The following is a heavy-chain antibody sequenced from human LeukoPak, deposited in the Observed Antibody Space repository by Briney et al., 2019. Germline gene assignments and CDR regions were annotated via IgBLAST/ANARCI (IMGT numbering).Heavy chain of an antibody. CDR3: ARDTLLYAFDI. Sequence: GGSLRLSCAASGFTFSSYWMSWVRQAPGKGLEWVANIKQDGSEKYYVESVKGRFTISRDNAKNSLYLQMNSLRAEDTAVYYCARDTLLYAFDIWGQGTMVTVSS. CDR1: GFTFSSYW. CDR2: IKQDGSEK. J-gene: IGHJ3*02. V-gene: IGHV3-7*01.